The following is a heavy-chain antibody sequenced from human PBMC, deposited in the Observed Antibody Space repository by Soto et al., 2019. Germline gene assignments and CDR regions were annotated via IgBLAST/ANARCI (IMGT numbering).Heavy chain of an antibody. V-gene: IGHV3-21*06. J-gene: IGHJ6*04. CDR1: VFSFRTHT. CDR2: ISTGGTYL. D-gene: IGHD2-2*01. Sequence: PVGSLRRSCFSCVFSFRTHTLFWVLQAPVKGLEWVSYISTGGTYLEYAHSVKCRFTISRYDAADSVFLQMNSLKGDDTAVYYCVKAGEDITSNYGMEVWGKGHTLNVSS. CDR3: VKAGEDITSNYGMEV.